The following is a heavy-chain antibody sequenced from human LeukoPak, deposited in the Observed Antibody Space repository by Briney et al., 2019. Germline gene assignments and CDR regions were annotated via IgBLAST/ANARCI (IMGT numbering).Heavy chain of an antibody. CDR3: AFAPYEAGFDY. Sequence: KASETLSLTCTVSGGSISSNSYYWGWMRQPPGMGLEWIGSIYYSGSTYYNPSLKSRVTISVDTSKNQFSLKLSSVSAADTAVYFCAFAPYEAGFDYWGQGTLLTVPS. CDR2: IYYSGST. CDR1: GGSISSNSYY. D-gene: IGHD3-3*01. V-gene: IGHV4-39*01. J-gene: IGHJ4*02.